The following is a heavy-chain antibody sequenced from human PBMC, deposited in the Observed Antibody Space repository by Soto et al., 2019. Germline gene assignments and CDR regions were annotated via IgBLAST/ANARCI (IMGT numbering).Heavy chain of an antibody. CDR3: ARGSKVVVPAAMPHYYYYYYMDV. D-gene: IGHD2-2*01. CDR2: MNPNSGNT. V-gene: IGHV1-8*01. CDR1: GYTFTSYD. Sequence: ASVKVSCKASGYTFTSYDINWVRQATGQGLEWMGWMNPNSGNTGYAQKFQGRVTMTRNTSIGTAYMELSSLRSEDTAVYYCARGSKVVVPAAMPHYYYYYYMDVWGKATTVTVSS. J-gene: IGHJ6*03.